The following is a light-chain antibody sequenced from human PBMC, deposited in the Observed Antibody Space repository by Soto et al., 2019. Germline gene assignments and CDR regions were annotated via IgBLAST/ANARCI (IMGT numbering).Light chain of an antibody. V-gene: IGLV1-40*01. J-gene: IGLJ2*01. CDR2: GNT. Sequence: QSVLTQPPSVSGDPGQRVTISCTGSSSNIGAGYDVHWYQQLPGTAPKLLIYGNTNGPSGVPDRFSGSKSGTSASLAITGLQVEDEADYYCQSYDSSLSGHVIFGGGTKLTVL. CDR3: QSYDSSLSGHVI. CDR1: SSNIGAGYD.